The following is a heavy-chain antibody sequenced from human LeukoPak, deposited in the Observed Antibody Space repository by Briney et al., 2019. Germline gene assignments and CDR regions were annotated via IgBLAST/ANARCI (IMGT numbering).Heavy chain of an antibody. CDR3: ALGYCSGGSCYSDAFDI. J-gene: IGHJ3*02. CDR1: GFTVSSNY. V-gene: IGHV3-66*01. CDR2: IYSGGST. Sequence: QPGGSLRLSCAASGFTVSSNYMSWVRQAPGKGLEWVSVIYSGGSTYYADSVKGRFTIPRDNSKNTLYLQMNSLRAEDTAVYYCALGYCSGGSCYSDAFDIWGQGTMVTVSS. D-gene: IGHD2-15*01.